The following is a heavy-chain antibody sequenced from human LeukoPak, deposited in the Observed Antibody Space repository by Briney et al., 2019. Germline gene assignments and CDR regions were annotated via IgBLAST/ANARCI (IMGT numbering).Heavy chain of an antibody. J-gene: IGHJ6*04. CDR2: ISSSGSTI. Sequence: GGSLRLSCAASGFTFSSYEMNWVRKAQGQGLERVSYISSSGSTIYYADSVKGRFTISRDNAKNSLYLQMNSLRAEDTAVYYCAELGITMIGGVWGKGTTVTISS. CDR1: GFTFSSYE. CDR3: AELGITMIGGV. V-gene: IGHV3-48*03. D-gene: IGHD3-10*02.